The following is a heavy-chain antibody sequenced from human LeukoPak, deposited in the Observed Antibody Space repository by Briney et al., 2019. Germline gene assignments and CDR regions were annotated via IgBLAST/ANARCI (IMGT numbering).Heavy chain of an antibody. Sequence: GGSVKGSWKASGYTLTSYDIDRGRQATGQRVGWMGLVNPNKGKPGCSKKFQGRVTITRNTSISTAYVELSSLRSEDTAVYYCARGYGLRYVRGKTTKVLPTFLDYWGQGTLVTVSS. V-gene: IGHV1-8*03. J-gene: IGHJ4*02. D-gene: IGHD1-14*01. CDR2: VNPNKGKP. CDR3: ARGYGLRYVRGKTTKVLPTFLDY. CDR1: GYTLTSYD.